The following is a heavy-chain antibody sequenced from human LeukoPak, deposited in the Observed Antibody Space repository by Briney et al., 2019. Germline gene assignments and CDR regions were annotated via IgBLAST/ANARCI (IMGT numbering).Heavy chain of an antibody. V-gene: IGHV3-64*01. CDR1: GFTFSSYA. CDR2: ISSNGGST. CDR3: GRGGGVTDY. D-gene: IGHD2-21*02. Sequence: GGSLRLSCAASGFTFSSYAMHWVRQAPGKGLEYVSAISSNGGSTYYANSVKGRFTISRDNSKNTLYLQMGSLRDEDMAVYYWGRGGGVTDYWGQGTLVTVSS. J-gene: IGHJ4*02.